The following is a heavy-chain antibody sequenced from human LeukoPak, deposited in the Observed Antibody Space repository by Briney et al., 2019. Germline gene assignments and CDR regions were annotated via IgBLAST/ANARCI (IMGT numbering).Heavy chain of an antibody. CDR2: IKQDGSEK. D-gene: IGHD3-10*02. CDR1: GFTFSSYE. V-gene: IGHV3-7*01. Sequence: GGSLRLSCAASGFTFSSYEMSWVRQAPGKGLEWVATIKQDGSEKYYVDSVKGRFTISRDNAKNSLYLQMNSLRAEDTAVYYCAELGITMIGGVWGKGTTVTISS. CDR3: AELGITMIGGV. J-gene: IGHJ6*04.